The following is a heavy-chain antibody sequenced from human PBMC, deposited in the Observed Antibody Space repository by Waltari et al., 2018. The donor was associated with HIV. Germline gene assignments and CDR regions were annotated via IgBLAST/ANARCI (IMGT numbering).Heavy chain of an antibody. V-gene: IGHV3-53*01. CDR1: GFTISDNY. Sequence: EVQLVESGGGLIEPGGSLRLSCAASGFTISDNYIGWVRQAPGKGLEWVSVIYSGGSTYYADSVKGRFTISRDNSKNTLSLHMNSLRAEDTAVYYCARDPRSSGYYGMDVWGQGATVTVSS. CDR2: IYSGGST. CDR3: ARDPRSSGYYGMDV. J-gene: IGHJ6*02. D-gene: IGHD1-26*01.